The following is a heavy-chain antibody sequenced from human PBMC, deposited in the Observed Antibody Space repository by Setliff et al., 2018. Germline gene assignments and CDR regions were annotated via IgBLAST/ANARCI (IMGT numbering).Heavy chain of an antibody. Sequence: ASVKVSCKASGYIFTDYYIHWVQQAPGKGLEWMGRVDPEDGSTIYAEKFQGRVTITADTSTDTAYMELSSLRSEDTAVYYCARPIWFGEDWFDPWGQGTLVTVSS. CDR3: ARPIWFGEDWFDP. D-gene: IGHD3-10*01. CDR1: GYIFTDYY. J-gene: IGHJ5*02. CDR2: VDPEDGST. V-gene: IGHV1-69-2*01.